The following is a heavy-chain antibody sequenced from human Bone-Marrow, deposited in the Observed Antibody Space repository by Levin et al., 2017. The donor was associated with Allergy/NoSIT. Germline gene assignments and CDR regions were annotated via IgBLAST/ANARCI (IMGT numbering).Heavy chain of an antibody. CDR3: ARERNFYASSGDWFQYYFDS. D-gene: IGHD3-22*01. V-gene: IGHV3-48*03. CDR2: ISGGGTA. Sequence: PGESLKISCATSGFSFSPFEMSWVRQAPGKGLEWVSYISGGGTAYYADSVKGRFTTSRDNTKGSLYLRMDSLRADDTAVYYCARERNFYASSGDWFQYYFDSWGPGTLVTVSS. J-gene: IGHJ4*02. CDR1: GFSFSPFE.